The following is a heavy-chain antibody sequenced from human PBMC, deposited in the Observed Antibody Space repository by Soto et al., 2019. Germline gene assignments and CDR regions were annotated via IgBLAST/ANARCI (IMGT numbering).Heavy chain of an antibody. V-gene: IGHV4-31*03. CDR2: IYYSGTT. Sequence: QVQLQESGPGLVKPSQTLSLTCTVSGGSISSGGYYWSWIRQNPGKGLEWIGYIYYSGTTNYNPSLKSRLTISVDTSKNQFSLKLNSMTAADTAVYYCARDESATDAFEIWGQWTMVTVSS. CDR3: ARDESATDAFEI. CDR1: GGSISSGGYY. D-gene: IGHD5-12*01. J-gene: IGHJ3*02.